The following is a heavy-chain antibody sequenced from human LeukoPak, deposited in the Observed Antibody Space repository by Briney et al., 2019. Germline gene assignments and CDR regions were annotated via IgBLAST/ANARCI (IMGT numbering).Heavy chain of an antibody. CDR3: ATRFSEQS. J-gene: IGHJ4*02. Sequence: GGSLRLSCAASGSTVSGNYMSWVRQFPEKGLEWVSVIYSGGTTNYADSVKGRFTISRDYSKNTLYLQMNSLRPEDTAVYYCATRFSEQSWGQGTLVTVSS. CDR2: IYSGGTT. D-gene: IGHD3-3*01. CDR1: GSTVSGNY. V-gene: IGHV3-66*02.